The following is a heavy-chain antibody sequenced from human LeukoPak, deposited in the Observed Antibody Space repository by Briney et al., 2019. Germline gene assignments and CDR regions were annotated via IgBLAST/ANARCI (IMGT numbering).Heavy chain of an antibody. Sequence: SETLSLTCAVYGGSFSGYYWSWIRQPPGKGLEWIGEIIHSGRTNYNPSLKSRVTISADTSKNQFSLKLRSVTAADTAVYYCARGPCRDGYNGGDAFDIWGQGTMVTVSS. CDR3: ARGPCRDGYNGGDAFDI. CDR1: GGSFSGYY. D-gene: IGHD5-24*01. CDR2: IIHSGRT. J-gene: IGHJ3*02. V-gene: IGHV4-34*01.